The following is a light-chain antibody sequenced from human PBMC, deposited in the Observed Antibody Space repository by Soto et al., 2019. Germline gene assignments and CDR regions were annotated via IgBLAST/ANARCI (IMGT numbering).Light chain of an antibody. V-gene: IGKV1-8*01. Sequence: AIRMTQSPSSLSASTGDRVTITCRASQGISSYLAWYQQKPGKGPKLLIYDASNLKTGVPSRFSGSGSGTDFSFTITSLQPEDIATYYCQQYDHYPTFGQGTKVEIK. CDR3: QQYDHYPT. CDR1: QGISSY. CDR2: DAS. J-gene: IGKJ1*01.